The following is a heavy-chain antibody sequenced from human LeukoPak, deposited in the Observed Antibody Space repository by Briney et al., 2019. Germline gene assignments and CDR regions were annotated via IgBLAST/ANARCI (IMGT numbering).Heavy chain of an antibody. Sequence: GGSLRLSCAASGFTFSSYAMTWVRQAPGKGLEWVSAISGSGGSTYYADSAKGRFTISRDNSKNTLYLQMNSLRAEDTAVYYCATTVTYRGYFDYWGQGTLVTVSS. CDR3: ATTVTYRGYFDY. CDR1: GFTFSSYA. J-gene: IGHJ4*02. D-gene: IGHD4-17*01. V-gene: IGHV3-23*01. CDR2: ISGSGGST.